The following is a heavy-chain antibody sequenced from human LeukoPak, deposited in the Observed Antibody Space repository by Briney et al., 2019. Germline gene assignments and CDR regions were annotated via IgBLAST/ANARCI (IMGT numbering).Heavy chain of an antibody. J-gene: IGHJ5*02. CDR3: ARDLSSPLAGYYYGSGSTWFDP. V-gene: IGHV1-2*04. D-gene: IGHD3-10*01. Sequence: ASVKVSCKASGYTFTGYYMHWVRQAPGQGLEWMGWTNPNSGGTNYAQKFQGWVTVTRDTSISTAYMELSRLRSDDTAVYYCARDLSSPLAGYYYGSGSTWFDPWGQGTLVTVSS. CDR1: GYTFTGYY. CDR2: TNPNSGGT.